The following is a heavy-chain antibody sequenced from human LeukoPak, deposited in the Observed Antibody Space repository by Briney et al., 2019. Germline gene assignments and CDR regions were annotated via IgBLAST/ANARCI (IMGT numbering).Heavy chain of an antibody. CDR3: AKERLRYCSSTSCPFDY. CDR2: IWYDGSNK. V-gene: IGHV3-33*06. D-gene: IGHD2-2*01. CDR1: GFTFSSYG. J-gene: IGHJ4*02. Sequence: GGSLRLSCAASGFTFSSYGMHWVRQAPGKGLEWVAVIWYDGSNKYYADSVKGRFTISRDNSKNTLYLQMNSLRAEDTAVCYCAKERLRYCSSTSCPFDYWGQGTLVTVSS.